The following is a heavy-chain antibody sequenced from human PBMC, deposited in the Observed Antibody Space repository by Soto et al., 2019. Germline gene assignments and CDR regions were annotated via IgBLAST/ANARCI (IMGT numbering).Heavy chain of an antibody. CDR2: IWSDGSTK. CDR3: ARGLDGQLYYFDY. Sequence: QVQLVESGGGVVQPGRSLRLSCAASGFTFSSYGMHWVRQAPGKGLECVAVIWSDGSTKYYAESVKGRFTISRDNSKNTLYLQMNSLRAEDTAVYYCARGLDGQLYYFDYWGQGTLVTVSS. D-gene: IGHD1-1*01. J-gene: IGHJ4*02. CDR1: GFTFSSYG. V-gene: IGHV3-33*01.